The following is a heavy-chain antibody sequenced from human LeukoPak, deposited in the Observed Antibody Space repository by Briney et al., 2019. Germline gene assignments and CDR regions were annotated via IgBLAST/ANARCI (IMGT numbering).Heavy chain of an antibody. CDR2: ISAYNGNT. Sequence: APVKVSCXASGYTFTNYGISWVRQAHGQGLEWMGWISAYNGNTNYAQKLQGRVTMTTDTSTSTAYMELRSLRSDDTAVYYCARANIGGIAAAASDYWGQGTLVTVSS. J-gene: IGHJ4*02. CDR3: ARANIGGIAAAASDY. CDR1: GYTFTNYG. V-gene: IGHV1-18*01. D-gene: IGHD6-13*01.